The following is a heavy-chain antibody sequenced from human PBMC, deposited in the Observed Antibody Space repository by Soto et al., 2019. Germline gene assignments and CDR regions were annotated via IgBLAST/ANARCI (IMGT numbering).Heavy chain of an antibody. CDR3: AHSISSLFGVVNDLFDY. J-gene: IGHJ4*02. D-gene: IGHD3-3*01. Sequence: SGPTLVNPTQTLTLTCTFSGFSLSTSGVGVGWIRQPPGKALEWLALIYWDDDKRYSPSLKSRLTITKDTSKNQVVLTMTNMDPVDTATYYCAHSISSLFGVVNDLFDYWGQGTLVTVSS. V-gene: IGHV2-5*02. CDR2: IYWDDDK. CDR1: GFSLSTSGVG.